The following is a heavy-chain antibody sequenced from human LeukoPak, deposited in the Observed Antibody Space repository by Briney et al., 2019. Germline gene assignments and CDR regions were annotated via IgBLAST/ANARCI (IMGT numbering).Heavy chain of an antibody. D-gene: IGHD1-26*01. J-gene: IGHJ4*02. V-gene: IGHV3-48*02. Sequence: GGSLRLSCAASGFTFSSYSMNWVRQAPGKGLEWVSHITASGTAMFYADSVKGRFTISRDNAKNSLYLQMNGLRDEDTAVYYCASSGSYRFDYWGQGALVTVSS. CDR3: ASSGSYRFDY. CDR2: ITASGTAM. CDR1: GFTFSSYS.